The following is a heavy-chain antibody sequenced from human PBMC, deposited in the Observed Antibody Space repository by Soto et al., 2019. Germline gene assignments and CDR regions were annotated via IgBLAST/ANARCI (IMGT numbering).Heavy chain of an antibody. V-gene: IGHV1-18*01. CDR2: ISAYNGNT. J-gene: IGHJ6*02. CDR3: ARDGGAYGMDV. CDR1: GYTFTNYG. Sequence: QVQLVQSGAEVKKPGASVKVSCKASGYTFTNYGISWVRQAPGQGLEWMGWISAYNGNTNYAQKLQGRVTQTTDTTASTAYMELRSLGSEETAVYYCARDGGAYGMDVWGQGTTVTVSS.